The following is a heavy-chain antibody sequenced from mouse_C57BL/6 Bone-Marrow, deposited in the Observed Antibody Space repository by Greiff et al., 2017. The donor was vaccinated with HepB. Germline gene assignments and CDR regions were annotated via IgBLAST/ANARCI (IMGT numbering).Heavy chain of an antibody. CDR1: GYTFTDYE. D-gene: IGHD2-2*01. CDR2: IDPETGGT. Sequence: VQLQQSGAELVRPGASVTLSCKASGYTFTDYEMHWVKQTPVHGLEWIGAIDPETGGTAYNQKFKGKAILTADKSSSTAYMELRSLTSEDSAVYYCTGVTTGYYFDYWCQGTTLTVSS. J-gene: IGHJ2*01. CDR3: TGVTTGYYFDY. V-gene: IGHV1-15*01.